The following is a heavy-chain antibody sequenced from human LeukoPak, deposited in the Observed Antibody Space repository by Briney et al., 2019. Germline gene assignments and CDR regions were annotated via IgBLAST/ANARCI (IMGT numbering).Heavy chain of an antibody. V-gene: IGHV4-39*07. CDR3: ARDGRRDYYDSSGYVMGY. CDR1: GGSISSSSYY. J-gene: IGHJ4*02. CDR2: IYYSGSS. Sequence: PSETLSLTCTVSGGSISSSSYYWGWIRQPPGKGLEWIGSIYYSGSSHYNPSLKSRVTISLDTSKNQLSLKLSSVTAEDTAVYYCARDGRRDYYDSSGYVMGYWGQGTLVTVSS. D-gene: IGHD3-22*01.